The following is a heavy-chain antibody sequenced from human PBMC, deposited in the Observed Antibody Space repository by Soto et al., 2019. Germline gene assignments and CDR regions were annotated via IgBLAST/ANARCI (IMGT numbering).Heavy chain of an antibody. CDR2: IYYSGST. V-gene: IGHV4-39*01. CDR1: GGSISSSSYY. Sequence: SETLSLTCTVSGGSISSSSYYWGGIRQPPGKGLEWIGSIYYSGSTYYNPSLKSRVTISVDTSKNQFSLKLSSVTAADTAVYYCARHYNTYYYDSSGYYWALWGQGTLVTVSS. CDR3: ARHYNTYYYDSSGYYWAL. J-gene: IGHJ4*02. D-gene: IGHD3-22*01.